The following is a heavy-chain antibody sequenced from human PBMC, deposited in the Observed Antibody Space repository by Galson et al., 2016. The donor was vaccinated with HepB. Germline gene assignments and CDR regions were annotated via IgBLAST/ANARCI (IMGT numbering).Heavy chain of an antibody. CDR3: ARVRGSSWRGGFDF. Sequence: SETLPLTCSVSGYSIINGYYWDWIRQPPGKGLEWIGSVHHTGNTYYNPSLKSRVTISVDTARNQFSLKLYSLTAADTAVYYCARVRGSSWRGGFDFWGQGTPVTVSS. V-gene: IGHV4-38-2*02. CDR2: VHHTGNT. D-gene: IGHD3-10*01. J-gene: IGHJ4*02. CDR1: GYSIINGYY.